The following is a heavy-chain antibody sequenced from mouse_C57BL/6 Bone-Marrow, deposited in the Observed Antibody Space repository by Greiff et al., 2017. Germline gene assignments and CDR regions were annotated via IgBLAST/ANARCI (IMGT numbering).Heavy chain of an antibody. D-gene: IGHD2-1*01. Sequence: EVMLVESGGGLVKPGGSLKLSCAASGFTFSSYAMSWVRQTPEKRLEWVATISDGGSYTYYPDNVKGRFTISRDNAKNNLYLQMSHLKSEDTAMYYCARVYYGNYLAWFAYWGQGTLVTVSA. CDR2: ISDGGSYT. J-gene: IGHJ3*01. CDR3: ARVYYGNYLAWFAY. V-gene: IGHV5-4*03. CDR1: GFTFSSYA.